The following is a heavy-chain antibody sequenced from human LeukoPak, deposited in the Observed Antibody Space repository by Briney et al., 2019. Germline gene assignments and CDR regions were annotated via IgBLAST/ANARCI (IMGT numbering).Heavy chain of an antibody. Sequence: PGGSLRLSCAASGFTFSSYAMSWVRQAPGKGLEWVSAISGSGGSTYYADSVKGRFTISRDNSKNTLYLQMNSLRAEDTAVYYCAKATVRGVIMIDFDYWGQGTLVTVSS. J-gene: IGHJ4*02. CDR2: ISGSGGST. CDR3: AKATVRGVIMIDFDY. D-gene: IGHD3-10*01. CDR1: GFTFSSYA. V-gene: IGHV3-23*01.